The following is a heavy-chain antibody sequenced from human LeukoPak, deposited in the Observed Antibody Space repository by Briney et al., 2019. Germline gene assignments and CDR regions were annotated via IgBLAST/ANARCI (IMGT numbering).Heavy chain of an antibody. CDR3: ARGYADTGFWSGYKGGLDY. J-gene: IGHJ4*02. CDR2: INWNGGST. CDR1: GFTFDGYG. Sequence: GGSLRLSCAASGFTFDGYGMSWVRQAPGKGLEWVSGINWNGGSTGYADSVKGRFTISRDNAKNSLYLQMNSLRAEDTALYYCARGYADTGFWSGYKGGLDYWGQGTLVTVSS. D-gene: IGHD3-3*01. V-gene: IGHV3-20*04.